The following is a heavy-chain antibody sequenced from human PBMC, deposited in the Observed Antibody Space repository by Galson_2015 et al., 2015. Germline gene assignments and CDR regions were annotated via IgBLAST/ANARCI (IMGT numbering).Heavy chain of an antibody. CDR3: AGGFYYSAMDV. Sequence: QSGAEVKKPGESLRISCKGSATSFTSYWISWVRQMPGKGLEWMGRIDPSDSQTNYSPSFQGHVTLSAVKSISTAYLQWRSLKASDTAMYYCAGGFYYSAMDVWGQGTTVTVSS. V-gene: IGHV5-10-1*01. D-gene: IGHD3-10*01. CDR2: IDPSDSQT. CDR1: ATSFTSYW. J-gene: IGHJ6*02.